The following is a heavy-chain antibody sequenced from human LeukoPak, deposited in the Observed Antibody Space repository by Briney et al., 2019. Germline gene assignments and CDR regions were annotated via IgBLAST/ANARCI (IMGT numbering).Heavy chain of an antibody. CDR2: ISYDGSNK. J-gene: IGHJ4*02. D-gene: IGHD5-12*01. V-gene: IGHV3-30*18. CDR3: AKSVASDAY. Sequence: WVAVISYDGSNKYYADFVKGRFTISRDNSKNTLSLQMNGLIPEDTAVYYCAKSVASDAYWGQGTLVTVSS.